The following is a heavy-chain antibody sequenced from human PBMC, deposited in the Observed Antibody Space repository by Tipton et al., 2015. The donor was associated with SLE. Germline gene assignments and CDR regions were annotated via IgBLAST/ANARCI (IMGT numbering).Heavy chain of an antibody. CDR3: ARVGDNNYDV. D-gene: IGHD4-11*01. CDR2: IYYSGST. Sequence: TLSLTCTVSGGSISSSSYYWGWIRQPPGKGLEWIGSIYYSGSTYYNPSLKSRVTISVDTSKNQFSLKLSSVTAADTAVYYCARVGDNNYDVWGQGTTVTVSS. J-gene: IGHJ6*02. V-gene: IGHV4-39*01. CDR1: GGSISSSSYY.